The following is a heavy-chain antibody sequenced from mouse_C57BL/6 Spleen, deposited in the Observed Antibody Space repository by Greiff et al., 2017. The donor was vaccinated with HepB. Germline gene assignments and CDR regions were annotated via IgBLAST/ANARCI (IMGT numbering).Heavy chain of an antibody. CDR3: ARALITTVAFDY. CDR2: ISYSGST. Sequence: VQVVESGPGMVKPSQSLSLTCTVTGYSITSGYDWHWIRHFPGNKLEWMGYISYSGSTNYNPSLKSRISITHDTSKNHFFLKLNSVTTEDTATYYCARALITTVAFDYWGQGTTLTVSS. CDR1: GYSITSGYD. V-gene: IGHV3-1*01. D-gene: IGHD1-1*01. J-gene: IGHJ2*01.